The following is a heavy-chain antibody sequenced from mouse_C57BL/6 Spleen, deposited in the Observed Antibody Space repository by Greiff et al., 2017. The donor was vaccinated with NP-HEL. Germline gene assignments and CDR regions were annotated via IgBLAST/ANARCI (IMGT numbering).Heavy chain of an antibody. Sequence: QVQLKQSGTELVKPGASVKLSCKASGYTFTSYWMHWVKQRPGQGLEWIGNINPSNGGTNYNEKFKSKATLTVDKSSSTAYMQLSSLTSEDSAVYYCARGGLRRGTWFAYWGQGTLVTVSA. J-gene: IGHJ3*01. V-gene: IGHV1-53*01. CDR1: GYTFTSYW. CDR3: ARGGLRRGTWFAY. CDR2: INPSNGGT. D-gene: IGHD2-4*01.